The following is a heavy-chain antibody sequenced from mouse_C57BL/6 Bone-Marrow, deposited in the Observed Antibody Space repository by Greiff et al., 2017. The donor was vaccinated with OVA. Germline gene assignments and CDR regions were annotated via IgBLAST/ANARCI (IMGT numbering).Heavy chain of an antibody. Sequence: DVQLVESGGGLVQPGGSLKLSCAASGFTFSDYYMYWVRQTPEKRLEWVAYISNGGGSTYYPDTVKGRFTISRDNAKNTLYLQMSRLKSEDTAMYYCARQSNYSLFAYWGQGTLVTVSA. D-gene: IGHD2-5*01. J-gene: IGHJ3*01. CDR2: ISNGGGST. V-gene: IGHV5-12*01. CDR3: ARQSNYSLFAY. CDR1: GFTFSDYY.